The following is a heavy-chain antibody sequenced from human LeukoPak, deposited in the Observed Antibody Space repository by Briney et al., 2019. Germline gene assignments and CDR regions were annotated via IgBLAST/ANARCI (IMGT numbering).Heavy chain of an antibody. CDR2: ISGSGDAT. CDR1: GFTFITYA. D-gene: IGHD1-1*01. CDR3: ARLSGTSGTTSRVLDS. Sequence: AGGSLRLSCAASGFTFITYAMIWVRRAPGKGLEWVSGISGSGDATYYADSVKGRFTISRDNSENTVYLQVKSLRADDTAVYYCARLSGTSGTTSRVLDSWGQGALVTVSS. V-gene: IGHV3-23*01. J-gene: IGHJ4*02.